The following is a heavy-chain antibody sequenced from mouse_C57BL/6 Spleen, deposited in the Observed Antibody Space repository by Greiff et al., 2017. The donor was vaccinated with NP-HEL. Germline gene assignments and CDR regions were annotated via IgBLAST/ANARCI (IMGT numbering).Heavy chain of an antibody. CDR2: INPNNGGT. D-gene: IGHD4-1*01. CDR3: ASWDGEGY. J-gene: IGHJ2*01. Sequence: VQLQQSGPELVKPGASVKISCKASGYTFTDYYMNWVKQSPGQSLEWIGDINPNNGGTSYNQKFKGKATLTVDKSSSTAYMERRSLTAEDSAVYYCASWDGEGYWGQGTTLTVSS. CDR1: GYTFTDYY. V-gene: IGHV1-26*01.